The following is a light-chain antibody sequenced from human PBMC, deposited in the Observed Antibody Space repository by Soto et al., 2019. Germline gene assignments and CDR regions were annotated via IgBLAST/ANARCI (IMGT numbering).Light chain of an antibody. V-gene: IGLV2-14*01. CDR3: SSYTNSNTWV. J-gene: IGLJ3*02. CDR1: SSDVGDYDY. Sequence: QSALTQPASVSGSPGQSITISCTGTSSDVGDYDYVSWYQQHPGKAPKLMIYEVRNRPSGVSNRFSGFKSGNTASLAISGLQAEDEANYYCSSYTNSNTWVFGGGTKVTVL. CDR2: EVR.